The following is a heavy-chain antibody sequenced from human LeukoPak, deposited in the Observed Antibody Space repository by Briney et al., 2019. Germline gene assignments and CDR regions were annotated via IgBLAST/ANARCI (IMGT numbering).Heavy chain of an antibody. J-gene: IGHJ4*02. Sequence: GGSLRLSCAASGFTFSSYSMNWVRQAPGKGLEWVSSISSSSSYIYYADSVKGRFTVSRDNSKNTLYLRMNSLRAEDTAVYYCANRNYYDSSGSYYILYFDYWGQGTLVTVSS. V-gene: IGHV3-21*04. CDR1: GFTFSSYS. D-gene: IGHD3-22*01. CDR3: ANRNYYDSSGSYYILYFDY. CDR2: ISSSSSYI.